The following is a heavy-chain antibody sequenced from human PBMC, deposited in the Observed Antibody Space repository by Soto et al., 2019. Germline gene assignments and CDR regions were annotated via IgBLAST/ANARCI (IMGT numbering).Heavy chain of an antibody. V-gene: IGHV3-53*04. CDR1: GFTVSSNY. CDR2: IYSGGST. J-gene: IGHJ6*02. CDR3: ARFGPYNWGSDYYYGMDV. Sequence: EVQLVESGGGLVQPGGSLRLSCAASGFTVSSNYMSWVRQAPGKGLEWVSVIYSGGSTYYADSVKGRFTISRHNSKNTLYLQMNSLRAEDTAVYYCARFGPYNWGSDYYYGMDVWGQGTTVTVSS. D-gene: IGHD7-27*01.